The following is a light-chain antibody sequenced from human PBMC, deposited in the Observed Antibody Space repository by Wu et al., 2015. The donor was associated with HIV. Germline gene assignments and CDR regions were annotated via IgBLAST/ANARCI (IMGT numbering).Light chain of an antibody. CDR1: QSVSSTY. CDR3: QQYGSSPYT. CDR2: GVS. J-gene: IGKJ2*01. Sequence: EIVLTQSPGTLSLSPGERATLSCRASQSVSSTYLAWYQQKPGQAPRLLIYGVSSRATGIPDRFSGSGSGTDFTLTISRLEPEDFAVYYCQQYGSSPYTFGQGTKPGDQT. V-gene: IGKV3-20*01.